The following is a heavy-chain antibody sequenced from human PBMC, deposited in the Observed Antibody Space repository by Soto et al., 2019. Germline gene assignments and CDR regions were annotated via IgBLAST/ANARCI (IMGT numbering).Heavy chain of an antibody. V-gene: IGHV4-31*03. CDR2: IYYSGST. Sequence: PSETLSLTCTVSGGSISSGGYYWSWIRQHPGKGLGWIGYIYYSGSTYYNPSLKSRVTISVDTSKNQFSLKLSSVTAAGTAVYYCARYDSSPMAFDYWGQGTLVTVSS. CDR1: GGSISSGGYY. D-gene: IGHD3-22*01. J-gene: IGHJ4*02. CDR3: ARYDSSPMAFDY.